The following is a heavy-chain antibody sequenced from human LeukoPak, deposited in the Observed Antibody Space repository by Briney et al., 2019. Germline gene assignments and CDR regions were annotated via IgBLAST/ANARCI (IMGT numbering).Heavy chain of an antibody. V-gene: IGHV3-30-3*01. CDR3: ARRRIVGSTDDAFDM. Sequence: GGSLRLSCTASGFTFSSYAMHWVRQAPGKGLEWAAVISSDGNTKYYADSVEGRFTISRDNSNDTLYLQMNSLGADDTAIYYCARRRIVGSTDDAFDMWGQGTMVTLSS. J-gene: IGHJ3*02. CDR1: GFTFSSYA. D-gene: IGHD1-26*01. CDR2: ISSDGNTK.